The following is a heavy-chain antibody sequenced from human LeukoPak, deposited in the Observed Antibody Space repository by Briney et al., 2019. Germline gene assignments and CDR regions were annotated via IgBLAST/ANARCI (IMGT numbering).Heavy chain of an antibody. CDR1: GFTFSIYW. CDR3: ARGAVSHYDILTDP. Sequence: GGSLRLSCTASGFTFSIYWMHWVRQAPGKGLVWVSRVNGDGSDPRYADSVKGRFTVSRDNAKNTLYLQMNSLRAEDTALSYCARGAVSHYDILTDPWGQGTLVTVSS. J-gene: IGHJ4*02. D-gene: IGHD3-9*01. CDR2: VNGDGSDP. V-gene: IGHV3-74*01.